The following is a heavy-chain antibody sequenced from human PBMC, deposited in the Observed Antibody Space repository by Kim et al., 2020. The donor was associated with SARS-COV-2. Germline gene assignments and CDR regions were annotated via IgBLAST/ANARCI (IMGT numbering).Heavy chain of an antibody. D-gene: IGHD1-26*01. Sequence: GGSLRLSCAATGFTFGSWSMHWVRQAPGKGLEWVAVIWYDGSSEYYADSVKGRFTISRDNSKNTLYLQMNNLRVDDTAVYYCARERKWIDFWGQGTLVTVSS. J-gene: IGHJ4*02. CDR1: GFTFGSWS. CDR3: ARERKWIDF. CDR2: IWYDGSSE. V-gene: IGHV3-33*01.